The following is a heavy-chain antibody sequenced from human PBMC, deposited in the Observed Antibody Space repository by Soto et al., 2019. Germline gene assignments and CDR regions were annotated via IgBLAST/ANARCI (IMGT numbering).Heavy chain of an antibody. CDR3: ARESFSASPNFFDY. CDR2: IGLSGDTI. D-gene: IGHD3-16*01. Sequence: GGSLRLSCAVSGFSFTNYEMNWVRQAPGKGLEWIAYIGLSGDTIYYADSVKGRFTTSRDHAKNSLELQMNSLRADDTALYYCARESFSASPNFFDYWGRGTQVTVSS. CDR1: GFSFTNYE. J-gene: IGHJ4*02. V-gene: IGHV3-48*03.